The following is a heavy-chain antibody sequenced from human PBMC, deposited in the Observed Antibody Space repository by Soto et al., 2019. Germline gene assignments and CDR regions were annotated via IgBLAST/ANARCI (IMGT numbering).Heavy chain of an antibody. V-gene: IGHV3-23*01. CDR3: AKGQIQLEYYFDY. Sequence: GGSLRLSCAASGFTFSSYTMSWVRQAPGKGLEWVSAISGSGGSTYYADSVKGRFTISRDNSKNTLYLQMNSLRAEDTAVYYCAKGQIQLEYYFDYWGQGTLVTVSS. D-gene: IGHD5-18*01. CDR1: GFTFSSYT. J-gene: IGHJ4*02. CDR2: ISGSGGST.